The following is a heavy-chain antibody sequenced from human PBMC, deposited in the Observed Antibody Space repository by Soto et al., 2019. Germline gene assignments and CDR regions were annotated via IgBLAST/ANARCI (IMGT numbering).Heavy chain of an antibody. V-gene: IGHV3-30*03. D-gene: IGHD5-18*01. J-gene: IGHJ4*02. Sequence: QAQLVESGGGVVQPGRSLRLSCAASGFAFSSYGMHWVRQAPGTGLEWVAVTSYDGSLQHYADSVKGRFTISRDNSXNMVLLQMSSLRAEDTAVYYCVSDRGYGHASVPYSWGQGTLVSVSS. CDR1: GFAFSSYG. CDR2: TSYDGSLQ. CDR3: VSDRGYGHASVPYS.